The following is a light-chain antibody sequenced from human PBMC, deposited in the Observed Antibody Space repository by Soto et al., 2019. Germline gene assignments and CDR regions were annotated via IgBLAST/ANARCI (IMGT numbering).Light chain of an antibody. CDR1: SSDVGGYNY. Sequence: QSVLTQPASVSGSPGQSITISCTGTSSDVGGYNYVSWYQQHPGKAPKLMIDDVSNRPSGVSNRFSGSKSGNTASLTISGRQAEDEADYYCSSYTSSSTVVFGGGTKLNVL. J-gene: IGLJ2*01. CDR2: DVS. V-gene: IGLV2-14*01. CDR3: SSYTSSSTVV.